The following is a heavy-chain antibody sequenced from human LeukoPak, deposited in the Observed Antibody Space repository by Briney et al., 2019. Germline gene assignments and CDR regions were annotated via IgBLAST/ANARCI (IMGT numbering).Heavy chain of an antibody. CDR3: ARDHGDRYSSGLFDY. J-gene: IGHJ4*02. CDR1: GFTFSSYA. CDR2: ISYDGSNK. V-gene: IGHV3-30-3*01. D-gene: IGHD6-19*01. Sequence: GGSLRLSCAASGFTFSSYAIHWVRQAPGKGLEWVAVISYDGSNKYYADSVKGRFTISRDNSKNTLYLQMNSLRAEDTAVYYCARDHGDRYSSGLFDYWGQGTLVTVSS.